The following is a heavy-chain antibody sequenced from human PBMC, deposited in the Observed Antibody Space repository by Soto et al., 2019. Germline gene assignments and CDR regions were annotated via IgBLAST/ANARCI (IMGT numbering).Heavy chain of an antibody. J-gene: IGHJ6*02. V-gene: IGHV3-30*03. Sequence: PGGSLRLSCAASGFTFSSYGMHWVRQAPGKGLEWVAIISYDGSNKYYADSVKGRFTISRDNSKNTLYLQMNSLRAEDTAVYYCARDREEYCGGDCNLNYYYGMDVWGRGTTVTVSS. CDR3: ARDREEYCGGDCNLNYYYGMDV. CDR1: GFTFSSYG. D-gene: IGHD2-21*02. CDR2: ISYDGSNK.